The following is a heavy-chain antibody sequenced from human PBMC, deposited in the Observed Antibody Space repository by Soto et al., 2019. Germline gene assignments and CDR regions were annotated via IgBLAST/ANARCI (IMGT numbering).Heavy chain of an antibody. CDR3: ANQGGKYGIRSFDP. CDR1: GGSISSGGYY. V-gene: IGHV4-31*03. J-gene: IGHJ5*02. Sequence: PSETLSLTCTVSGGSISSGGYYWSWIRQHPGKGLEWIGYIYYSGSTNYNPSLKSRVTISVDTSKNQVSLNLKSVTAADTAVYYCANQGGKYGIRSFDPWGQGTLVTVSS. CDR2: IYYSGST. D-gene: IGHD1-1*01.